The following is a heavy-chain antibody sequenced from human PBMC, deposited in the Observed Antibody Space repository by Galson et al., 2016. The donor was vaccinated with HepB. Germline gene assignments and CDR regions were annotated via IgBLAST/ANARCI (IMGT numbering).Heavy chain of an antibody. CDR2: IYSGGGT. D-gene: IGHD3-22*01. CDR1: GFIVSSNH. J-gene: IGHJ3*02. Sequence: SLRLSCAASGFIVSSNHMGWVRQAPGKGLECVSIIYSGGGTYSADSVRGRFTISRDNSKNTLSLSMNSLRAEDTAVYYCARGHYDSSYFDDAFDIWGQGTMVTVSS. CDR3: ARGHYDSSYFDDAFDI. V-gene: IGHV3-66*01.